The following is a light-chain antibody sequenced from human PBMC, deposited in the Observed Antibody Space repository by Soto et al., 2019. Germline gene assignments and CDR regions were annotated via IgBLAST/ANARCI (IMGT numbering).Light chain of an antibody. J-gene: IGKJ2*01. CDR1: QSLLHSNGYNF. V-gene: IGKV2-28*01. CDR3: IQALPTHPDS. CDR2: LGS. Sequence: DIVMTQSPLSLPVTPGEPASISCRSSQSLLHSNGYNFLYWYVQKPGHSPQLLLSLGSNRASGVHDRFSGSGSGTDFTLRISRLEAEDVGVYYCIQALPTHPDSFCHGTKLEIK.